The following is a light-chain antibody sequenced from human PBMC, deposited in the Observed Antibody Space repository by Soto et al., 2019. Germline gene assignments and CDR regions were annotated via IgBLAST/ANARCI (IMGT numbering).Light chain of an antibody. J-gene: IGKJ2*01. CDR3: QQYNSPYT. CDR1: QSISSW. CDR2: KAS. V-gene: IGKV1-5*03. Sequence: DIQMTLSPSTLSASVGDRVTITCRASQSISSWLAWYQQKPGKAPKLLSYKASSLESGVPSRFSGSGSGTEFTLTISSLQPDDFATYYCQQYNSPYTFGQGTKLEIK.